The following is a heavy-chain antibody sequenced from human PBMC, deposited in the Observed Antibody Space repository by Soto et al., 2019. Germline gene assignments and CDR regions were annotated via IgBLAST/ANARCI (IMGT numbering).Heavy chain of an antibody. CDR1: GFTFSSYG. Sequence: PGGSLRLSCAASGFTFSSYGMHWVRQSPGKGLEWVAVISYDGSNKYYADSVKGRFTISRDNSKNTLYLQMNSLRAEDTAVYYCAKDPRIEAYYYYGMDVWGQGTTVTVSS. D-gene: IGHD5-12*01. V-gene: IGHV3-30*18. J-gene: IGHJ6*02. CDR3: AKDPRIEAYYYYGMDV. CDR2: ISYDGSNK.